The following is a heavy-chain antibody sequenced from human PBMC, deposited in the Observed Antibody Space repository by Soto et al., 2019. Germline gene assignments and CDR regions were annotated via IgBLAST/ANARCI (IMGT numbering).Heavy chain of an antibody. CDR1: GITVSSTY. Sequence: PGGSLRLSCAASGITVSSTYMSWVRQAPGKGLEWVSVIYSGGSTYYADSVKGRFTISRDNSKNTLYLQMNCLRAGDSAVYYCAREYVTPDHGGNSTYYYSYMDVWGQGTTVTVS. V-gene: IGHV3-53*01. J-gene: IGHJ6*02. CDR2: IYSGGST. CDR3: AREYVTPDHGGNSTYYYSYMDV. D-gene: IGHD2-21*02.